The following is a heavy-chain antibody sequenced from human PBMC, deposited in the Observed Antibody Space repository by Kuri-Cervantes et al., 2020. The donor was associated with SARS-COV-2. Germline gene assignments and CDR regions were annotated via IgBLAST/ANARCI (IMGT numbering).Heavy chain of an antibody. CDR3: ARVLSVRFPYYMDV. Sequence: GGSLRLSCAASGFTFSSYSMNWVRQAPGKGLEWVSSISSSSSYIYYADSVKGRFTISRDNAKNSLYLQMNSLRAEDTAVYYCARVLSVRFPYYMDVWGKGTTVTVSS. D-gene: IGHD3-3*01. CDR2: ISSSSSYI. CDR1: GFTFSSYS. V-gene: IGHV3-21*01. J-gene: IGHJ6*03.